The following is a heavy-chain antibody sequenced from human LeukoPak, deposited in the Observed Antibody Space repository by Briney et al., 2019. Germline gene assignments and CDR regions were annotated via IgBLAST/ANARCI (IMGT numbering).Heavy chain of an antibody. V-gene: IGHV4-4*08. CDR2: IYTSGST. D-gene: IGHD3-10*01. J-gene: IGHJ5*02. Sequence: SETLSLTCSVSGGSISSSYWSWIRQPPGKGLEWIGYIYTSGSTNYNPSLKSRVTISVDTSKNQFSLKLSSVTAADTAVYYCARIKAVRGVMRFDPWGQGTLVTVSS. CDR3: ARIKAVRGVMRFDP. CDR1: GGSISSSY.